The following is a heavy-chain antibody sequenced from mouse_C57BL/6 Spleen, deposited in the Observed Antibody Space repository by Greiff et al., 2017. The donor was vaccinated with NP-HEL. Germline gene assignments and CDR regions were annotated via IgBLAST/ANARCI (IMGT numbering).Heavy chain of an antibody. CDR3: ARLYEGFDY. J-gene: IGHJ2*01. Sequence: EVNLVESGGDLVKPGGSLKLSCAASGFTFSSYGMSWVRQTPDKRLEWVATISSGGSYTYYPDSVKGRFTISRDNAKNTLYLQISSLKSEDTAMYYCARLYEGFDYWGQGTTLTVSS. CDR1: GFTFSSYG. CDR2: ISSGGSYT. D-gene: IGHD2-3*01. V-gene: IGHV5-6*01.